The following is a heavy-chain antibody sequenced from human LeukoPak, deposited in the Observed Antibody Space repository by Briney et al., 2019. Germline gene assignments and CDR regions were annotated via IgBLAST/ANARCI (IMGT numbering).Heavy chain of an antibody. Sequence: SETLSLTCAVYGGSFSGYYWSWIRQPPGKGLEWIGEINHSGSTNYNPSLKSRVTISVDTSKNQFSLKLSSVTAADTAVYYCARDRPIHPYCSSTSCYTLDYYYGMDVWGQGTTVTVSS. D-gene: IGHD2-2*02. CDR2: INHSGST. CDR3: ARDRPIHPYCSSTSCYTLDYYYGMDV. V-gene: IGHV4-34*01. J-gene: IGHJ6*02. CDR1: GGSFSGYY.